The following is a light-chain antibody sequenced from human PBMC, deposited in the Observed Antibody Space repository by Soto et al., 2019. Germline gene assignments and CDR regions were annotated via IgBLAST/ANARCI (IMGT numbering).Light chain of an antibody. CDR1: QTISSW. V-gene: IGKV1-5*03. Sequence: IRMTQSPSSLSASVGDRVTITCRASQTISSWLAWYQQKPGKAPKLLIYKASTLKSGVPSRFSGSGSGTEFTLPISSLQPDDFATYYCQHYNSYSEAFGQGTKVDIK. CDR3: QHYNSYSEA. CDR2: KAS. J-gene: IGKJ1*01.